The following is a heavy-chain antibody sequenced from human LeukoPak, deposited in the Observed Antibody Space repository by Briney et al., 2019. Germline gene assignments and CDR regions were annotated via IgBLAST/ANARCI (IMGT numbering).Heavy chain of an antibody. V-gene: IGHV4-61*01. Sequence: SETLSLTCTVSGDSVSSGSSYWSWIRQPPGKGLEWIGEINHSGSTNYNPSLKSRVTISVDTSKNQFSLKLSSVTAADTAVYYCARESRRSSVWGQGTLVTVSS. CDR2: INHSGST. J-gene: IGHJ4*02. CDR3: ARESRRSSV. CDR1: GDSVSSGSSY. D-gene: IGHD3-16*01.